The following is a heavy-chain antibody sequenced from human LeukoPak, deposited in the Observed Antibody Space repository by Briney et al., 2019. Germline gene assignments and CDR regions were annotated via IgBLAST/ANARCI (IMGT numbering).Heavy chain of an antibody. CDR1: GYTFTGYY. CDR3: ARGTTVTTPHWFDP. CDR2: INPNSGGT. V-gene: IGHV1-2*02. J-gene: IGHJ5*02. D-gene: IGHD4-17*01. Sequence: ASVKVSCKASGYTFTGYYMHWVRQAPGQGLEWMGWINPNSGGTNYAQKFQGRVTMTTDTSTSTAYMELRSLRSDDTAVYYCARGTTVTTPHWFDPWGQGTLVTVSS.